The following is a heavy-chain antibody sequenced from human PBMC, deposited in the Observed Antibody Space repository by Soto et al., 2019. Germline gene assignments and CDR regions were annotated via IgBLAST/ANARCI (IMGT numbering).Heavy chain of an antibody. J-gene: IGHJ6*02. CDR3: ARDSVDAAMENYYYYGMDV. Sequence: ASVKVSCKASGGTFSSYAISWVRQAPGQGLEWMGGTIPIFGTANYAQKFQGRVTITADKSTSTAYMELSSLRSEDKAVYYCARDSVDAAMENYYYYGMDVWGQGTTVTVSS. V-gene: IGHV1-69*06. D-gene: IGHD5-18*01. CDR1: GGTFSSYA. CDR2: TIPIFGTA.